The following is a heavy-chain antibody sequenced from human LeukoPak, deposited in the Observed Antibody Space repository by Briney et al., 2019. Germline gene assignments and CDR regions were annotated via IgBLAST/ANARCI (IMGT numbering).Heavy chain of an antibody. CDR2: INHSGST. CDR3: ARGSTGPQDAFDI. J-gene: IGHJ3*02. V-gene: IGHV4-34*01. Sequence: SETLSLTCAVYGGSFSGYYWSWIRQPPGKGREGIGEINHSGSTNYNPSLKSRVTISVETSKTQFSLKLSSVTAADTAVYYCARGSTGPQDAFDIWGQGTMVTVSS. CDR1: GGSFSGYY.